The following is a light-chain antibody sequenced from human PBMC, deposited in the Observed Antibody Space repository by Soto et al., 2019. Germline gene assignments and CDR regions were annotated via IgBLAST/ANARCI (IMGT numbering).Light chain of an antibody. CDR3: SSYAGSNDLHII. J-gene: IGLJ2*01. CDR1: SSDVGGYNF. CDR2: EVS. Sequence: QSALTQPPSASGSPGQSVTISCTGTSSDVGGYNFVSWYQQHPGKAPKLMIYEVSKRPSGVPDRFSGSKSGSTASLTVSGLQAEDEADYYCSSYAGSNDLHIIFGGGTKLTAL. V-gene: IGLV2-8*01.